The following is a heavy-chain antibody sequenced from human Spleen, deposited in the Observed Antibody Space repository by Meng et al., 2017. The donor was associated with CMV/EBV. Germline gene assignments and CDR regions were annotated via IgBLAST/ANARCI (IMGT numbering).Heavy chain of an antibody. Sequence: SETLSLTCKVSGYSVSNAYYWAWIRQPPGKGLEWIGHVYHSGSTYYNPSLKSRLTIYLDTSKNQLSLMMTSVTAPDTAVYYCARGGDYCSSTSCYFAFDIWGQGTMVTVSS. CDR3: ARGGDYCSSTSCYFAFDI. CDR2: VYHSGST. D-gene: IGHD2-2*01. CDR1: GYSVSNAYY. J-gene: IGHJ3*02. V-gene: IGHV4-38-2*02.